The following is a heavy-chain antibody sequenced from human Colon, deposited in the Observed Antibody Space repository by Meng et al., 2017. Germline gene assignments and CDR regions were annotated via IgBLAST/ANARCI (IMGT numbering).Heavy chain of an antibody. J-gene: IGHJ4*02. CDR3: ARGGVVAAISHYFDY. CDR2: ISYDGTNK. Sequence: GESLKISCSASSFTFSSYAIHWVRQAPGKGLEWVAVISYDGTNKYYADSVTGRFTIARDNSKNTLYLQMNSLRVDDTAVYYCARGGVVAAISHYFDYWGQGTLVTVSS. D-gene: IGHD2-15*01. V-gene: IGHV3-30*04. CDR1: SFTFSSYA.